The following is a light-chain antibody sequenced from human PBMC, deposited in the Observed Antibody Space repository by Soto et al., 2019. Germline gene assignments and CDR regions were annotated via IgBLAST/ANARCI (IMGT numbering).Light chain of an antibody. CDR1: SSDVGGYKY. Sequence: QSALTQPPSASGSPGQSVTISCTGTSSDVGGYKYVSWYQQHPGKAPKLMIHEVNKRPSGVPDRFSGSKSGNTASLTVSGLQAEDEADYYCSSYASSILVFGGGTKLTVL. J-gene: IGLJ2*01. CDR2: EVN. CDR3: SSYASSILV. V-gene: IGLV2-8*01.